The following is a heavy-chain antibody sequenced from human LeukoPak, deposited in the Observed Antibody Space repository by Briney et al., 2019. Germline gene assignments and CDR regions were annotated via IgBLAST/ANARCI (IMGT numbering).Heavy chain of an antibody. Sequence: SETLSLTCTVSGGSISSGGYYWSWIRQHPGKGLEWIGYIYYSGSTYYNPSLKSRVTISVDTSKNQFSLKLSSVTAADTAVYYCARGRTTGPWDYYGMDVWGQGTTVTVSS. CDR2: IYYSGST. CDR3: ARGRTTGPWDYYGMDV. D-gene: IGHD1-1*01. V-gene: IGHV4-31*03. J-gene: IGHJ6*02. CDR1: GGSISSGGYY.